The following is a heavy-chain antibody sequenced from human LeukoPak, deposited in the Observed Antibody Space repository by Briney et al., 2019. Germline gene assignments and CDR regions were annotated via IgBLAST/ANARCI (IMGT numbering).Heavy chain of an antibody. Sequence: GGSLRLSCAASGFTVSSNYMSWVRQAPGKGLEWVSVIYSGGSTYYADSVKGRFTISRDNSKNTLYLQMNSLRAEDTAVYYCARVGSSWSFLNYYYYMDVWGKGTTVTVSS. J-gene: IGHJ6*03. CDR1: GFTVSSNY. D-gene: IGHD6-13*01. V-gene: IGHV3-53*05. CDR3: ARVGSSWSFLNYYYYMDV. CDR2: IYSGGST.